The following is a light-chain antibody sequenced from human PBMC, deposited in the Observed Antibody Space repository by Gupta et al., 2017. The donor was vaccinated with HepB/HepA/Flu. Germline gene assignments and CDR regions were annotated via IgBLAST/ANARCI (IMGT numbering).Light chain of an antibody. CDR2: KAS. J-gene: IGKJ1*01. Sequence: DIQLTQSAYTLSASVGDRVTLTCRASQSISTWLAWYQQKPGKTTKLLMYKASTLPTGVPSRFSGGGSGTEFTLTINSLQPDDVAIYFCQHYNSYPLTFGQGTKVEIK. CDR3: QHYNSYPLT. CDR1: QSISTW. V-gene: IGKV1-5*03.